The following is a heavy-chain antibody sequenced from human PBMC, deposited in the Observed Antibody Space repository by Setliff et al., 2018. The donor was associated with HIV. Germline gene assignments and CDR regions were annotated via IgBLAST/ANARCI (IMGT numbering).Heavy chain of an antibody. J-gene: IGHJ4*02. CDR1: GFTFSDYY. V-gene: IGHV3-11*01. CDR3: ARVHRGGVGRQHWRSFDY. D-gene: IGHD1-1*01. CDR2: IIGSGSTI. Sequence: GGSLRLSCAASGFTFSDYYMSWIRQAPGKGLEWVACIIGSGSTIYYADSVKGRFTISRDNARNSLYVQMNSLRVEDTAVYFCARVHRGGVGRQHWRSFDYWGQGTLVTVSS.